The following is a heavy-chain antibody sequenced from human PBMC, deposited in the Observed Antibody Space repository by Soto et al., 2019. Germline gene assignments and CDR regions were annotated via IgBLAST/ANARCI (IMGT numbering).Heavy chain of an antibody. D-gene: IGHD4-17*01. CDR3: ARPMTTVTSVAPFNF. CDR1: EYSFTGYW. J-gene: IGHJ4*02. Sequence: GESLKICCKGSEYSFTGYWIGWLRQMPGKGLEWMGIIYPGDSDTRYSPSFQGQVTISADKSISTAYLQWSSLKASDTAMYYCARPMTTVTSVAPFNFWGQGTLVTVSS. CDR2: IYPGDSDT. V-gene: IGHV5-51*01.